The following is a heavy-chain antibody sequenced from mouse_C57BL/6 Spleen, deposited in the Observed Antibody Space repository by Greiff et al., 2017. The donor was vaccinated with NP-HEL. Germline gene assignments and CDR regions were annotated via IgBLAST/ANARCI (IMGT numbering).Heavy chain of an antibody. D-gene: IGHD1-1*02. J-gene: IGHJ4*01. CDR2: ISDGGSYT. V-gene: IGHV5-4*03. Sequence: EVKLMESGGGLVKPGGSLKLSCAASGFTFSSYAMSWVRQTPEKRLEWVATISDGGSYTYYPDNVKGRFTISRDNAKNNLYLQMSHLKSEDTAMYYCARVGGGDYWGQGTSVTVSS. CDR3: ARVGGGDY. CDR1: GFTFSSYA.